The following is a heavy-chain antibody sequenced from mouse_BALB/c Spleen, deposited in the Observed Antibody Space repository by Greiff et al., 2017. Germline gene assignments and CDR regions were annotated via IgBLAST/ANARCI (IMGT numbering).Heavy chain of an antibody. V-gene: IGHV1S29*02. Sequence: EVQLVESGPELVKPGASVKISCKASGYTFTDYNMHWVKQSHGKSLEWIGYIYPYNGGTGYNQKFKSKATLTVDNSSSTAYMELRSLTSEDSAVYYCARGLTGTSFAYWGQGTLVTVSA. CDR3: ARGLTGTSFAY. J-gene: IGHJ3*01. CDR1: GYTFTDYN. D-gene: IGHD4-1*01. CDR2: IYPYNGGT.